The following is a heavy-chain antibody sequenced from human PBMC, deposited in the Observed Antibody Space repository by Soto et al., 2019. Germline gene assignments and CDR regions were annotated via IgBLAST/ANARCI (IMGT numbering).Heavy chain of an antibody. Sequence: QVHLEQSGAEVKKPGTSVKVSCKASGGSFSTNELDWVRQAPGQGLEWMGRIFPNVGTADYAEKFQGRLTIIADESTATVFMELSRLSSADTAVYFCARARYSSRWGTFDSWGQGTQVDVSS. CDR1: GGSFSTNE. CDR2: IFPNVGTA. V-gene: IGHV1-69*01. J-gene: IGHJ4*02. CDR3: ARARYSSRWGTFDS. D-gene: IGHD6-19*01.